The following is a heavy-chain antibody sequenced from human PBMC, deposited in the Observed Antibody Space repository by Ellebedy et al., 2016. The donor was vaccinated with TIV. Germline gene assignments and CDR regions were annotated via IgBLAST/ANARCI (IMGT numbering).Heavy chain of an antibody. CDR3: VRERKYSGYDWEGVGFDY. CDR2: IWYDGSNK. J-gene: IGHJ4*02. V-gene: IGHV3-33*01. CDR1: GFTFSSYG. D-gene: IGHD5-12*01. Sequence: GGSLRLXXAASGFTFSSYGMHRVRQAPGKGLEWVAVIWYDGSNKYYADSVKGRFTISRDNSKNTLYLQMNSLRAEDTAVYYCVRERKYSGYDWEGVGFDYWGQGTLVTVSS.